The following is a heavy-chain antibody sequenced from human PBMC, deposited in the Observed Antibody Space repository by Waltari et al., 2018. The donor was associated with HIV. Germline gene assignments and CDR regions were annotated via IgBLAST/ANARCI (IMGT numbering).Heavy chain of an antibody. J-gene: IGHJ4*02. D-gene: IGHD3-22*01. CDR2: ISGSGGST. Sequence: EVQLVESGGGLVQPGGSLSLSCAASGFTFTNYAMTWVRQAPGKGLVGVSSISGSGGSTYYADSVKGRFTISRDNSKNTLYLQMNSLRAEDTALYYCAKDDSTGSSGYYPFHYWGQGTLITVSS. V-gene: IGHV3-23*04. CDR1: GFTFTNYA. CDR3: AKDDSTGSSGYYPFHY.